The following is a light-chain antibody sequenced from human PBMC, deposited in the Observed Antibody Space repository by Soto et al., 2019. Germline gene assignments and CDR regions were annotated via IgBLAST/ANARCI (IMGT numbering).Light chain of an antibody. CDR1: SSNIGSNT. V-gene: IGLV1-44*01. Sequence: QSVLTQPPSASGTPGQRVTISCSGSSSNIGSNTVNWYQQLPGTAPKLLIYSNNQRPSGVPDRFSGSKSGTSASLATSGHHAEDEADYYGAAWDDSLNGYVFGTGTKLTVL. J-gene: IGLJ1*01. CDR2: SNN. CDR3: AAWDDSLNGYV.